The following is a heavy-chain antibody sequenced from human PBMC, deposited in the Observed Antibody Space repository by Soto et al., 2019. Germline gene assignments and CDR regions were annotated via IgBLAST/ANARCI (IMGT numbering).Heavy chain of an antibody. V-gene: IGHV1-8*01. CDR2: MNPNSGNT. Sequence: QVLLVQSGAEVKKPGASVKVSCKASGYTFTSYDINWVRQATGQGLEWMGWMNPNSGNTGYAQKFQGRVTMTRNTSISTAYMELSSLRSEYTAVYYCARVITIFGVVIRGGMDVWGQGTTVTVSS. J-gene: IGHJ6*02. CDR1: GYTFTSYD. D-gene: IGHD3-3*01. CDR3: ARVITIFGVVIRGGMDV.